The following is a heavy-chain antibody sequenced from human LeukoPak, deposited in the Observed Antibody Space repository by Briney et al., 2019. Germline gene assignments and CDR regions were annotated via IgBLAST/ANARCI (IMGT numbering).Heavy chain of an antibody. CDR1: GGSISSYQ. V-gene: IGHV4-59*01. Sequence: PSETLSLTCTVSGGSISSYQWSWIRQPPGKGLEWIGSIYYSGSPTYNPSLKSRVIISVDTSKNQFSLKLSPVTAADTAVYYCARVGVDYSGNIIKYFFDYWGPGTLVTVSS. J-gene: IGHJ4*02. CDR2: IYYSGSP. D-gene: IGHD4-23*01. CDR3: ARVGVDYSGNIIKYFFDY.